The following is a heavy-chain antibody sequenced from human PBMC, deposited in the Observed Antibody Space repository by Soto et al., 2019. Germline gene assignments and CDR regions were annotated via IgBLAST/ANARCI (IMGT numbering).Heavy chain of an antibody. J-gene: IGHJ3*02. CDR2: IRASNGNP. D-gene: IGHD3-22*01. CDR1: GYTFTRYG. CDR3: ARDNLQVITMIANSIDI. Sequence: VSLNASIKGSGYTFTRYGFRWGRPAPGKRFESMERIRASNGNPNYEQKLQGRVTMTTDTSTSTAYMELRSLRSDDTAVYYCARDNLQVITMIANSIDISGQATMVTVS. V-gene: IGHV1-18*01.